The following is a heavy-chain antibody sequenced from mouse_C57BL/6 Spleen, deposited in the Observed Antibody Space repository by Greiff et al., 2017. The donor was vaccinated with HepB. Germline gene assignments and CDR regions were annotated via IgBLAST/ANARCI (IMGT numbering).Heavy chain of an antibody. V-gene: IGHV5-4*01. J-gene: IGHJ2*01. CDR3: ARDKPSYGSIFDY. CDR2: ISDGGSYT. D-gene: IGHD1-1*01. CDR1: GFTFSSYA. Sequence: DVMLVESGGGLVKPGGSLKLSCAASGFTFSSYAMSWVRQTPEKRLEWVATISDGGSYTYYPDNVKGRFTISRDNAKNNLYLQMSHLKSEDTAMYYCARDKPSYGSIFDYWGQGTTLTVSS.